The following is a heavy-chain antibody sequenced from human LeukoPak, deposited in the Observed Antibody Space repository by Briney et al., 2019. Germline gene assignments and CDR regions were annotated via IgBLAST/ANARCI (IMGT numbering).Heavy chain of an antibody. Sequence: ASVKVSCKASGYTPAPYAIRWVRQAPGQRLEWLGGINADNGNTKYSQKFQGRVTITRDTSANTVYMDLSRLTSEDSAVYYCATARLRLPDWTGDFWGQGTLVTVSS. D-gene: IGHD3-9*01. CDR2: INADNGNT. J-gene: IGHJ4*02. CDR1: GYTPAPYA. V-gene: IGHV1-3*01. CDR3: ATARLRLPDWTGDF.